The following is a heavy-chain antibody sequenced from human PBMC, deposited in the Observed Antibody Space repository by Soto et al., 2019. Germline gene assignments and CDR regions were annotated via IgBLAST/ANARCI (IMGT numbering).Heavy chain of an antibody. CDR2: ITSSDQK. CDR3: ARGMDGYGGYDS. D-gene: IGHD5-12*01. CDR1: GFSLTNAGMG. V-gene: IGHV2-26*01. Sequence: QVTLKESGPVLVKPTETLTLTCTVSGFSLTNAGMGVGWMRQPPGKALEWLAHITSSDQKSYSTSLGYRLSISRDTSGSQVKLTMTNMDPVDTATYYCARGMDGYGGYDSWGQGILVTVSS. J-gene: IGHJ5*01.